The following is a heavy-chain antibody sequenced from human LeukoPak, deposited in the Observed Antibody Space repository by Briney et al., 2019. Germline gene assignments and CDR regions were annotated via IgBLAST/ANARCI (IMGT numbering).Heavy chain of an antibody. CDR1: GGSFSGYY. CDR2: INHSGST. Sequence: SETLSLTCAVYGGSFSGYYWSWIRQPPGKGLEWIGEINHSGSTNYNPSLKSRVTISVDTSKNQFSLKLSSVTAADTAVYYCARGRRQITMIVVVKNYFDYWGQGTLVTVSS. J-gene: IGHJ4*02. D-gene: IGHD3-22*01. V-gene: IGHV4-34*01. CDR3: ARGRRQITMIVVVKNYFDY.